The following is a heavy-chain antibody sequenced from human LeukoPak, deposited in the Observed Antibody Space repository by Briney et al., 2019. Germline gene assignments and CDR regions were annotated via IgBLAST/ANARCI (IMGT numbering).Heavy chain of an antibody. CDR3: AKSHDFWSGYAIDY. Sequence: GGSLRLSCAASGFTFSSYAMSWVRQAPGKGLKWVSAISGSGGSTYYADSVKGRFTISRDNSKNTLYLQMNSLRAEDTAVYYCAKSHDFWSGYAIDYWGQGTLVTVSS. CDR1: GFTFSSYA. V-gene: IGHV3-23*01. CDR2: ISGSGGST. J-gene: IGHJ4*02. D-gene: IGHD3-3*01.